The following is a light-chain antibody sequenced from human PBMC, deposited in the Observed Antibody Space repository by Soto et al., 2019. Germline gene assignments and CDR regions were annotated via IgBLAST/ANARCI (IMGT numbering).Light chain of an antibody. V-gene: IGKV3D-15*01. Sequence: EVVLTQSPVTLSVSLWEGATVSCRASQSFRGLLAWYQQKPGQAPRLLIHGASRRATGIPARFSGSGSGSEFTLTISGLQSEDFAVYYCQQYNDRPPITFGQGTRLEV. J-gene: IGKJ5*01. CDR3: QQYNDRPPIT. CDR2: GAS. CDR1: QSFRGL.